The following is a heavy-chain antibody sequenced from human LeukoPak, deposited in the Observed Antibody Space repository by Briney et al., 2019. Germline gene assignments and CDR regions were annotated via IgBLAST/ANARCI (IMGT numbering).Heavy chain of an antibody. D-gene: IGHD3-10*01. CDR1: GFTVSSNY. CDR3: ARDSRASGINAFDI. Sequence: GGSLRLSCAASGFTVSSNYMSWVRQAPGKGLEWDSVIYSGGSTYYADSVKGRFTISRDNSKNTLYLQMNSLRAEDTAVYYCARDSRASGINAFDIWGQGTMVTVSS. CDR2: IYSGGST. V-gene: IGHV3-66*01. J-gene: IGHJ3*02.